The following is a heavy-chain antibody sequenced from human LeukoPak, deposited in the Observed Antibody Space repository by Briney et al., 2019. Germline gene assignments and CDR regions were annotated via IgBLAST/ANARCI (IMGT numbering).Heavy chain of an antibody. V-gene: IGHV3-53*01. CDR3: ASESPLYYDGNSGF. D-gene: IGHD4-23*01. CDR1: GFTVGSNY. Sequence: GGSLRLSCAASGFTVGSNYMSWVRQAPGKGLEWVSVIYSGGSTYYADSVKGRFTISRDNSKNTLYLQMNSLRAEDTAVYYCASESPLYYDGNSGFWGQGALVTVSS. J-gene: IGHJ4*02. CDR2: IYSGGST.